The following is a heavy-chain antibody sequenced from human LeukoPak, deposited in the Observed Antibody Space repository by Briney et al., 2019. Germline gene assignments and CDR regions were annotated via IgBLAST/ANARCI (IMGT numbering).Heavy chain of an antibody. CDR1: GLTFSNFW. CDR2: IKQDGNEK. V-gene: IGHV3-7*01. Sequence: PGRSRRLAWTAAGLTFSNFWMNWVRQAAGRGRGWVANIKQDGNEKNYVDSVKGRFTISRDNAKNSLYLQMNSLRVDDAAVYYCVLGGQSSAWYSGSYWGQGTVVTVSS. J-gene: IGHJ4*02. D-gene: IGHD6-19*01. CDR3: VLGGQSSAWYSGSY.